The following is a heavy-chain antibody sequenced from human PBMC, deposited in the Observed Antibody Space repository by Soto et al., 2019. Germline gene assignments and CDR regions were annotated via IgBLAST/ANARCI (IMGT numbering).Heavy chain of an antibody. V-gene: IGHV4-34*01. Sequence: SETLSLTCAVSGASVSGQYWSWIRQPPGKGLEWVGEIIPTGSTTYNPSLKSRLSFSLDTSKNHFSLNLSSVSVADTAVYYCARGGITMAWNYYYYGMDVWGQGTTVTVSS. CDR3: ARGGITMAWNYYYYGMDV. CDR1: GASVSGQY. J-gene: IGHJ6*02. CDR2: IIPTGST. D-gene: IGHD3-10*01.